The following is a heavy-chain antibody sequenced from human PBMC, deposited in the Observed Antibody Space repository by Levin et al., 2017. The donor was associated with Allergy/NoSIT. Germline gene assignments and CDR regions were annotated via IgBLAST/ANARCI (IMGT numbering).Heavy chain of an antibody. Sequence: GGSLRLSCAASGFTFSSYGMHWVRQAPGKGLEWVAVIWYDGSNKYYADSVKGRFTISRDNSKNTLYLQMNSLRAEDTAVYYCARDGLELRSFDYWGQGTLVTVSS. CDR2: IWYDGSNK. J-gene: IGHJ4*02. V-gene: IGHV3-33*01. CDR3: ARDGLELRSFDY. D-gene: IGHD1-7*01. CDR1: GFTFSSYG.